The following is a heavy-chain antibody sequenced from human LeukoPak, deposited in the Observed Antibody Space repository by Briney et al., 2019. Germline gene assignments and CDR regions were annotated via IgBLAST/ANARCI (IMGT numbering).Heavy chain of an antibody. J-gene: IGHJ4*02. V-gene: IGHV3-21*01. CDR1: GFTFSGYS. CDR3: ARAHYDILTGYIDY. D-gene: IGHD3-9*01. Sequence: GGSLRLSCAASGFTFSGYSMNWVRQAPGKGLEWVSSISSSSSYIYYADSVNGRFTISRDNAKNSLYLQMNSLRAEDTAVYYCARAHYDILTGYIDYWGQGTLVTVSS. CDR2: ISSSSSYI.